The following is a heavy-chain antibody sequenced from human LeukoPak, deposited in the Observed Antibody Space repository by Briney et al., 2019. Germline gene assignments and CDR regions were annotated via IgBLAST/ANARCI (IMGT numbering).Heavy chain of an antibody. CDR3: AKASHYCSSTSCYRPKYGMDV. V-gene: IGHV3-30*18. D-gene: IGHD2-2*01. J-gene: IGHJ6*02. CDR1: GFTFSSYG. CDR2: ISYDGSNK. Sequence: GRSLRLSCAASGFTFSSYGMHWVRQAPGKGLEWVAVISYDGSNKYYADSVKGRFTISRDNSKNTLYLQMNSLRAEDTAVYYCAKASHYCSSTSCYRPKYGMDVWGQGTTVTVSS.